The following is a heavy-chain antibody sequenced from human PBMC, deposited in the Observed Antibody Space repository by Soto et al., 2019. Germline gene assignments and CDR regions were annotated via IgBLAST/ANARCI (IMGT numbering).Heavy chain of an antibody. CDR3: ARDQGYYYDSSGYHDAFDI. J-gene: IGHJ3*02. V-gene: IGHV1-69*13. CDR2: IIPIFGTA. CDR1: GGAFSSYA. Sequence: ATSVKLSCEESGGAFSSYASSWVRQAPGQGLEWMGGIIPIFGTANYAQKFQGRVTITADESTSTAYMELSSLRSEDTAVYYCARDQGYYYDSSGYHDAFDIWGQGTTVTVTS. D-gene: IGHD3-22*01.